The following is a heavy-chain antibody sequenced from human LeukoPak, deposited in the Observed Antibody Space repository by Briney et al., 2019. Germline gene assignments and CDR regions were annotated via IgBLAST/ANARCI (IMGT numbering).Heavy chain of an antibody. CDR2: ISASGGST. Sequence: GGSLRLSCAASGFTFSSYAMSWARHAPGKGLEWVSAISASGGSTYYADSVKGRFTISRDNSKNTLYLQMNSLRAEDTAVYYCAKTVFAASGPFDPWGQGTLVTVSS. J-gene: IGHJ5*02. D-gene: IGHD4-17*01. V-gene: IGHV3-23*01. CDR3: AKTVFAASGPFDP. CDR1: GFTFSSYA.